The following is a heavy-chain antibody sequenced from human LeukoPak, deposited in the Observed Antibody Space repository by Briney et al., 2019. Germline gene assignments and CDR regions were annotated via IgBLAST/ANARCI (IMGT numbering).Heavy chain of an antibody. D-gene: IGHD3-10*01. Sequence: GGSLRLSCAASGFNFSNYAMHWVRQVPGKGLEWVAVIWYDGSTKFYANYVKGRFTVSRDNSKNTLYLQMNILRPEDTAIYYCARDSGFGESVTYYFDYWGQGALVTVSS. J-gene: IGHJ4*02. CDR1: GFNFSNYA. V-gene: IGHV3-33*01. CDR3: ARDSGFGESVTYYFDY. CDR2: IWYDGSTK.